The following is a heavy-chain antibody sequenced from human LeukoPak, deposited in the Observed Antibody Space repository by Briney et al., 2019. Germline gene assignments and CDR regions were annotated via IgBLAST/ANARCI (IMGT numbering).Heavy chain of an antibody. V-gene: IGHV1-69*02. D-gene: IGHD3-10*01. CDR1: GGTFSSYT. CDR2: IIPILGIA. CDR3: ARASRGGIDY. Sequence: GAWVKVSCKASGGTFSSYTISWVRQAPGQGLEWMGRIIPILGIANYAQKFQGRVTITAHKSTSTAYMELSSLRSEDTAVYYCARASRGGIDYWGQGTLVTVSS. J-gene: IGHJ4*02.